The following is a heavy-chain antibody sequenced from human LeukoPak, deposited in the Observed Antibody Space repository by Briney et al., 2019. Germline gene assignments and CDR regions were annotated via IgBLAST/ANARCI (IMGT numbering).Heavy chain of an antibody. V-gene: IGHV3-21*01. J-gene: IGHJ4*02. CDR1: GFTFNNYS. Sequence: GGSLRLSCVASGFTFNNYSMNWVRQAPGKGLEWVSSISSRSTYIYYADSVKGRFTISRDNAKNSLYLQMNSLRAEDTAVYYCARFRFGYYDSSAPRWGQGTLVTVSS. D-gene: IGHD3-22*01. CDR2: ISSRSTYI. CDR3: ARFRFGYYDSSAPR.